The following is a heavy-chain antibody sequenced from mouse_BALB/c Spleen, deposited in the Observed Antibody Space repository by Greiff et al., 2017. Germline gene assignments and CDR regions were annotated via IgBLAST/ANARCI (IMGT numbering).Heavy chain of an antibody. Sequence: QVQLQQSGAELARPGASVKLSCKASGYTFTSYWMQWVKQRPGQGLEWIGAIYPGDGDTRYTQKFKGKATLTADKSSSTAYMQLSSLASEDSAVYYCARVGDWYFDVWGAGTTVTVSS. J-gene: IGHJ1*01. D-gene: IGHD3-1*01. CDR1: GYTFTSYW. CDR2: IYPGDGDT. CDR3: ARVGDWYFDV. V-gene: IGHV1-87*01.